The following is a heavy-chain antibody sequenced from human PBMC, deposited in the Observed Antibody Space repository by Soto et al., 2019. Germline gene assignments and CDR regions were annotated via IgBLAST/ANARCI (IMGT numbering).Heavy chain of an antibody. J-gene: IGHJ4*02. CDR2: IYYSGST. V-gene: IGHV4-59*01. D-gene: IGHD3-10*01. CDR1: GGSISSYY. Sequence: SETLSLTCTVSGGSISSYYWSWIRQPPGKGLEWIGYIYYSGSTNYNPSLKSRVTISVDTSKNQFSLKLSSVTAADTAVYYCARGRDVLLWFGELLGQGYFDSWGQGTLVT. CDR3: ARGRDVLLWFGELLGQGYFDS.